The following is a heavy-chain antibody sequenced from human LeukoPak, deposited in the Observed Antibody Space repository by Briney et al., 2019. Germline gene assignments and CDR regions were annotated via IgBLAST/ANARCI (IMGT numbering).Heavy chain of an antibody. J-gene: IGHJ4*02. CDR2: ISSNGGST. D-gene: IGHD3-16*01. CDR3: ARRGNRQPFDY. Sequence: GGSLRLSCAASGFTFSSYAMHWVRQAPGKGLEYVSAISSNGGSTYYANSVKGRFTISRDNAKNSLYLQMNSLRAEDTAVYYCARRGNRQPFDYWGQGTLVTVSS. V-gene: IGHV3-64*01. CDR1: GFTFSSYA.